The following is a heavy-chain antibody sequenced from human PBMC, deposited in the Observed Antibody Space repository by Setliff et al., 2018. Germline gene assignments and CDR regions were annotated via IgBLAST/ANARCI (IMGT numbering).Heavy chain of an antibody. V-gene: IGHV4-38-2*02. CDR3: ARDPLTTNRRRAFDI. Sequence: SETLSLTCSVSGYSISSGYYWGWIRQPPGKGLEWIGSIYHNGNSYYNPSLKSRVTISVDTSKNQFPLKLSSVTAAGTAVYYCARDPLTTNRRRAFDIWGQGTMVTVSS. D-gene: IGHD4-17*01. J-gene: IGHJ3*02. CDR1: GYSISSGYY. CDR2: IYHNGNS.